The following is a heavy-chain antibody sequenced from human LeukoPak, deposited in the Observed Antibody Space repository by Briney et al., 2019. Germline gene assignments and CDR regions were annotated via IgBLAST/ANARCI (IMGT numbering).Heavy chain of an antibody. J-gene: IGHJ4*02. CDR2: IYYSGST. D-gene: IGHD1-26*01. CDR3: ARGSSGSYSSFDY. V-gene: IGHV4-59*01. Sequence: SETLSLTCAVYGGSFSGYYWSWIRQPPGKGLEWIGYIYYSGSTNYNPSLKSRVTISVDTSKNQFSLKLSSVTAADTAVYYCARGSSGSYSSFDYWGQGTLVTVSS. CDR1: GGSFSGYY.